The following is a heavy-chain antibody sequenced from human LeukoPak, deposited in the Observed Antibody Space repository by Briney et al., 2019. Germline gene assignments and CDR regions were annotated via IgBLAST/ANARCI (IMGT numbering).Heavy chain of an antibody. D-gene: IGHD2-2*02. CDR1: GYTLTSYG. J-gene: IGHJ4*02. Sequence: ASVKVSCKASGYTLTSYGISWVRQAPGQGLEWMGWISAYNGNTNYAQKLQGRVTMTTDTSTSTAYMELRSLRSDDTAVYYCARAVDCSSTSCYSFDYGGQGTLVTVSS. CDR3: ARAVDCSSTSCYSFDY. CDR2: ISAYNGNT. V-gene: IGHV1-18*01.